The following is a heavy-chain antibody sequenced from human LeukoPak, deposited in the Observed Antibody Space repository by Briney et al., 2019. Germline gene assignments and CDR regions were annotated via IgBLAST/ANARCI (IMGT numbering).Heavy chain of an antibody. CDR2: ISGSGGST. CDR1: GFTFSSYG. D-gene: IGHD3-22*01. Sequence: GGSLRLSCAASGFTFSSYGMSWVRQAPGKGLEWVSAISGSGGSTYYADSVKGRFTISRDNSKNTLYLQMNSLRAEDTAVYYCAKDLGHYYDSSGYYWGVYFDYWGQGTLVTVSS. V-gene: IGHV3-23*01. J-gene: IGHJ4*02. CDR3: AKDLGHYYDSSGYYWGVYFDY.